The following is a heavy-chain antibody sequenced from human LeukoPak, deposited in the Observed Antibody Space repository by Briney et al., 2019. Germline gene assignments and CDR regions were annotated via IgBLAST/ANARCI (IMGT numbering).Heavy chain of an antibody. J-gene: IGHJ3*02. Sequence: SETLSLTCAVYGGSLNGYHWSWIRQPPGKGLEYIGEINHSGSSKYDSSLKSRVTTSVDTSKNQFSLKVNSVTAADTAVYYCARRPDGFDIWGQGTKVTVSS. CDR2: INHSGSS. CDR3: ARRPDGFDI. V-gene: IGHV4-34*01. CDR1: GGSLNGYH.